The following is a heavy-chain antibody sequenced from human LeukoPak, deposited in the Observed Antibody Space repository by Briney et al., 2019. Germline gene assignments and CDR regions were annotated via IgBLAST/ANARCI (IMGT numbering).Heavy chain of an antibody. CDR2: INPSGGTR. CDR3: ARGHDSSGFFDY. D-gene: IGHD3-22*01. J-gene: IGHJ4*02. Sequence: ASVKVSCKASGYTFTSYYMHWVRQAPGQGPEWMGIINPSGGTRRHAQKFQDRATMTRDMSTSTVYLDLSSLSSEDTAVYYCARGHDSSGFFDYWGQGTLVTVSS. CDR1: GYTFTSYY. V-gene: IGHV1-46*01.